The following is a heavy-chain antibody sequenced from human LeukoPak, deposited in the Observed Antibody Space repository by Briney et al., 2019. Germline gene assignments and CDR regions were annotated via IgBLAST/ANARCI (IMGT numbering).Heavy chain of an antibody. Sequence: SETLTLTCTVSGASVSSGSYYWTWIRQPPGKGLEWIGYIYYSSGSTNYNPSLKSRVTISVDTSTNQFSLRLSSVTDEDTAVFYCARRLRVAAAGHAIDIWGQGTMVTVSS. J-gene: IGHJ3*02. CDR2: IYYSSGST. D-gene: IGHD6-13*01. V-gene: IGHV4-61*01. CDR1: GASVSSGSYY. CDR3: ARRLRVAAAGHAIDI.